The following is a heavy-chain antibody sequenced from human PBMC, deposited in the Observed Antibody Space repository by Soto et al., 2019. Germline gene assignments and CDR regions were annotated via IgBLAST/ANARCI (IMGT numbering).Heavy chain of an antibody. D-gene: IGHD3-10*01. J-gene: IGHJ6*02. CDR3: ARARLTYYYYGLDV. Sequence: QVQLVESGGGLVRPGGPLRLSCAASGFTFSDHYMSWIRQAPGKGLEWISYISSSGSFTIYANSVKGRLTISRDNGKKSLYLQMNNLTAEDTALYYCARARLTYYYYGLDVWGQGTTVTVS. V-gene: IGHV3-11*06. CDR1: GFTFSDHY. CDR2: ISSSGSFT.